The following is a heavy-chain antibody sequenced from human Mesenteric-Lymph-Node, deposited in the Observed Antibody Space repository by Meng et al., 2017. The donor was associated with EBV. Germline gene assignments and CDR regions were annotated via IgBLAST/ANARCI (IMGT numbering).Heavy chain of an antibody. CDR3: VRGAAIGPRYFDS. V-gene: IGHV4-61*01. Sequence: VQPQGSGPGWGRLSGTLSFPSTGSGASVTRGTYSWGWMRQPPGKGLEWIGYVYYSGSTNYNPSLKSRVTISLDTSKNQFSLNLISVTAADTAVYYCVRGAAIGPRYFDSWGQGALVTVSS. CDR1: GASVTRGTYS. J-gene: IGHJ4*02. D-gene: IGHD2-2*02. CDR2: VYYSGST.